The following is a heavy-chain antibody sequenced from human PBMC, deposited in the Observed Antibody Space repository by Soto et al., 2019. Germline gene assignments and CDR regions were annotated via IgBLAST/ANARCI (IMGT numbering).Heavy chain of an antibody. V-gene: IGHV4-34*01. J-gene: IGHJ5*02. CDR1: GGSFSGYY. D-gene: IGHD3-3*01. Sequence: SETLSLTCAVYGGSFSGYYLSWIRQPPGKGLEWIGEINHSGSTNYNPSLKSRVTISVDTSKNQFSLKLSSVTAADTAVYYCARAGDKTIFGVVPYWYNYFDPWGPGALVTVSS. CDR3: ARAGDKTIFGVVPYWYNYFDP. CDR2: INHSGST.